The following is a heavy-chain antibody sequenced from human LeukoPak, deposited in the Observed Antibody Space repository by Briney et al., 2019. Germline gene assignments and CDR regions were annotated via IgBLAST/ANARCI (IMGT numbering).Heavy chain of an antibody. CDR1: GFTFSSYA. CDR2: ITSDGRNK. D-gene: IGHD6-19*01. J-gene: IGHJ4*02. V-gene: IGHV3-30*18. Sequence: PGGSLRLSCAASGFTFSSYAMSWVRQAPGKGLEWVAVITSDGRNKYYAASVTGRFTISRDNSKNTLFLQMNSLRAEDTAVYYCAKTPMTNGWYYFDSWGQGTLVSVSS. CDR3: AKTPMTNGWYYFDS.